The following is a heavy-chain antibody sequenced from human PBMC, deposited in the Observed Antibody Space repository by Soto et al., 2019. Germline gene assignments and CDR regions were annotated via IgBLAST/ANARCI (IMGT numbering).Heavy chain of an antibody. CDR2: ISAYNGNT. CDR1: GYTFTSYG. Sequence: VASVKVSCKASGYTFTSYGFSWVRQAPGQGFEWMGWISAYNGNTNYAQNLQGRVTMTTDTSTSTAYMELRSLRSDDTAVYYCARDLRVGYYDSSGFEEAFDIWGQGTMVTVSS. CDR3: ARDLRVGYYDSSGFEEAFDI. D-gene: IGHD3-22*01. J-gene: IGHJ3*02. V-gene: IGHV1-18*01.